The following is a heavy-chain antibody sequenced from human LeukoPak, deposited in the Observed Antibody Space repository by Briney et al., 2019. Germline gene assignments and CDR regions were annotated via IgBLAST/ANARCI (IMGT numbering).Heavy chain of an antibody. V-gene: IGHV3-74*01. J-gene: IGHJ4*02. Sequence: GEAQRLSCAAYGFNFGTYWMHWVRQAQGKGLVWVSTTSPEGSIPTYADSVKGRLTISRDNAKNTLFLQMDSLRAEDTAIYYCVFYTAVKIPYWGQGALVTVSS. D-gene: IGHD3-16*01. CDR1: GFNFGTYW. CDR2: TSPEGSIP. CDR3: VFYTAVKIPY.